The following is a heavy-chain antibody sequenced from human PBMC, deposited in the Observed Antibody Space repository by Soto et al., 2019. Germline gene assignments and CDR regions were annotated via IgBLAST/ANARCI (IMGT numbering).Heavy chain of an antibody. Sequence: QPGGSLRLSCAASGFTFSSYSMNWVRQAPGKGLEWVSYISSSSSTIYYADSVKGRFTISRDNAKNSLYLQMNSLRDEDTAVYYCSGLRYFDWPFYGMDVWGQGTTVTVSS. CDR3: SGLRYFDWPFYGMDV. CDR1: GFTFSSYS. D-gene: IGHD3-9*01. CDR2: ISSSSSTI. J-gene: IGHJ6*02. V-gene: IGHV3-48*02.